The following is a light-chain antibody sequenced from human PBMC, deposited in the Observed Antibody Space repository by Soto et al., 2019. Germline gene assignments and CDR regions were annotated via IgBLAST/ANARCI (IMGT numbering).Light chain of an antibody. CDR2: EVS. CDR1: SSDVGGYNY. J-gene: IGLJ1*01. CDR3: SSYTSSSTPYV. V-gene: IGLV2-14*01. Sequence: QSVLTQPPSASGSPGQSVAISCTGTSSDVGGYNYVSWYQQYPGKAPKLMIYEVSSRPSGVSNRFSGSKSGNTASLTISGLQAEDEADYYCSSYTSSSTPYVFGTGTKVTVL.